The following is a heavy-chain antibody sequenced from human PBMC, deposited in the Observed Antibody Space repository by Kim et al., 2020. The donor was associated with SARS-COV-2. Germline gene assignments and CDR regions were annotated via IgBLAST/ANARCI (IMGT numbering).Heavy chain of an antibody. CDR3: ARVFAYSIDY. Sequence: GRSLRLSCAASGFTFSSFVMTWVRQAPGKGLEWVALIWFDASNEYYADSVKGRFSISRDNSKNTLYLQMNSLRAEDTAVYYCARVFAYSIDYWGQGTLVTVSS. D-gene: IGHD5-18*01. CDR1: GFTFSSFV. CDR2: IWFDASNE. V-gene: IGHV3-33*01. J-gene: IGHJ4*02.